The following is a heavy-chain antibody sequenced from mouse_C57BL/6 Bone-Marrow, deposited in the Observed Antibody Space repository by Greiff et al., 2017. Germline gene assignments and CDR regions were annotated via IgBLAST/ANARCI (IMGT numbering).Heavy chain of an antibody. CDR2: IIPNNGGT. D-gene: IGHD2-4*01. Sequence: EVQLQQSGPELVKPGASVKIPCKASGYTFTDYNMDWVKQSHGKSLEWIGDIIPNNGGTIYNQKFKGKATITVDKSSSTAYMELRSLTAEDTAVYYCARGGLRRRKTWFAYWGQGTLVTVAA. V-gene: IGHV1-18*01. J-gene: IGHJ3*01. CDR1: GYTFTDYN. CDR3: ARGGLRRRKTWFAY.